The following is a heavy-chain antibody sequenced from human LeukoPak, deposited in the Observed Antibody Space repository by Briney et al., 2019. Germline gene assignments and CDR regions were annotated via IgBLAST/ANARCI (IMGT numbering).Heavy chain of an antibody. V-gene: IGHV4-39*07. Sequence: SETLSLTCTVSGGSISSSSYYWGWIRQPPGKGLEWIGSIYYSGSTYYNPSLKSRVTISVDTSKNQFSLRLSSVTAADTAVYYCARAARGVVYYIDVWGKGTTVTVSS. CDR1: GGSISSSSYY. CDR2: IYYSGST. J-gene: IGHJ6*03. CDR3: ARAARGVVYYIDV. D-gene: IGHD3-3*01.